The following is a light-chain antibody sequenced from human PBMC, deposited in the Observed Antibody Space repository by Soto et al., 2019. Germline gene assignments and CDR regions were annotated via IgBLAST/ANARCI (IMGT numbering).Light chain of an antibody. V-gene: IGLV2-14*01. J-gene: IGLJ1*01. CDR2: EVS. Sequence: QSALTQPASVSGSPGQSITISCTGTSSDVGGYNYVSWYQQHPGKAPKLMIYEVSNRPSGVSNRFSGSKSGNTASLTISGLQAEAEADYYCRPYTSSSTPSDVFGTGTKLTV. CDR1: SSDVGGYNY. CDR3: RPYTSSSTPSDV.